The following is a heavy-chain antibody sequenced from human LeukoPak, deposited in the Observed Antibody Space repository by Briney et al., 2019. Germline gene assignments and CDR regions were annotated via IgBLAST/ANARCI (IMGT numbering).Heavy chain of an antibody. V-gene: IGHV1-69*04. CDR2: IIPILGIA. CDR3: ARSGIVATITYFDY. CDR1: GGTFSSYA. D-gene: IGHD5-12*01. J-gene: IGHJ4*02. Sequence: SVKVSCKASGGTFSSYAISWVRQAPGQGLEWMGRIIPILGIANYAQKFQGRVTITTDESTSTAYMELSSLRSEDTAVYYCARSGIVATITYFDYWGQGTLVTVSS.